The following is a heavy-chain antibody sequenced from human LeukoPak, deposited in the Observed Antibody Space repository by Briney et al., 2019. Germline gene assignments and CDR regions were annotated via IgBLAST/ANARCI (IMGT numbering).Heavy chain of an antibody. CDR1: GFTFSSYA. J-gene: IGHJ3*02. CDR3: AKAVGSSGYFSRDAFDI. D-gene: IGHD3-22*01. V-gene: IGHV3-23*01. CDR2: ISGGGSGT. Sequence: GGSLRLSYAPSGFTFSSYAMSWVRQAPGKGLELVAVISGGGSGTYYADSVRGRFTISRDNSKNTVYLQMNSLRAEDTAIYYCAKAVGSSGYFSRDAFDIWGQGTMVTVSS.